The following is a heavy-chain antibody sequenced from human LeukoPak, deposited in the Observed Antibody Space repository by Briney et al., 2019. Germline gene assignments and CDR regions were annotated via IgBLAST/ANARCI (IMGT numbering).Heavy chain of an antibody. CDR2: SSGSGLST. Sequence: PGGSLRLSCAASGFTFDNYAMNWVRQAPGKGLEWVSSSSGSGLSTYYADSVRGRFTISRDNSKNTLFLQMDSLRADDTAVYYCAKDWGYGSGNYYGPTDMDVWGKGTTVTVTS. J-gene: IGHJ6*03. V-gene: IGHV3-23*01. D-gene: IGHD3-10*01. CDR1: GFTFDNYA. CDR3: AKDWGYGSGNYYGPTDMDV.